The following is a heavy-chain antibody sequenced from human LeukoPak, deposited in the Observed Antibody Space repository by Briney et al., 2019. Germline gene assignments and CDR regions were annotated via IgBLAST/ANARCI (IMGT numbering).Heavy chain of an antibody. Sequence: GGSLRLSCAASGFTFSNYWMTWVRQAPGKGLKWVASIKQDGSEKYYVDSVKGRFTFSRDNAKNPLYLQMDSLRAEDTAVYYCARDKSAGADTGSSFYYWGQGALVTVSS. CDR2: IKQDGSEK. CDR3: ARDKSAGADTGSSFYY. D-gene: IGHD3-10*01. J-gene: IGHJ4*02. CDR1: GFTFSNYW. V-gene: IGHV3-7*03.